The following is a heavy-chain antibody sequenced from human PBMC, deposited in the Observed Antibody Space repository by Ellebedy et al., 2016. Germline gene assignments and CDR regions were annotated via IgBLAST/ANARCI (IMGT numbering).Heavy chain of an antibody. CDR1: GFTFSSYA. CDR3: ARDSYGMDV. J-gene: IGHJ6*02. V-gene: IGHV3-30-3*01. CDR2: ISYDGSNK. Sequence: GESLKISXAASGFTFSSYAMHWVRQAPGKGLEWVAVISYDGSNKYYADSVKGQFTISRDNSKNTLYLQMNSLRAEDTAVYYCARDSYGMDVWGQGTTVTVSS.